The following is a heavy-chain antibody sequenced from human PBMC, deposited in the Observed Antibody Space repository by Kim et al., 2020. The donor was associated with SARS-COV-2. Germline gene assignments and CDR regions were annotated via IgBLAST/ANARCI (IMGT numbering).Heavy chain of an antibody. CDR1: GGSVSSGSYY. J-gene: IGHJ6*02. Sequence: SETLSLTCTVSGGSVSSGSYYWSWIRQPPGKGLEWIGYIYYSGSTNYNPSLKSRVTISVDTSKNQFSLKLSSVTAADTAVYYCARVSSGWYGGAIGMDVWGQGTTVTVSS. CDR3: ARVSSGWYGGAIGMDV. CDR2: IYYSGST. V-gene: IGHV4-61*01. D-gene: IGHD6-19*01.